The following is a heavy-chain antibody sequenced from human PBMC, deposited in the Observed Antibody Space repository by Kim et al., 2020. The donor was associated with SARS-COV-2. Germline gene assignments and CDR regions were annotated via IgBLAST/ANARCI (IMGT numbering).Heavy chain of an antibody. J-gene: IGHJ5*02. CDR1: GGSFSGYY. CDR3: ARIGRSYYYGSHTNWFDP. D-gene: IGHD3-10*01. CDR2: INHSGST. Sequence: SETLSLTCAVYGGSFSGYYWSWIRQPPGKGLEWIGEINHSGSTNYNPSLKSRVTISVDTSKNQFSLKLSSVTAADTAVYYCARIGRSYYYGSHTNWFDPWGQGTLVTVSS. V-gene: IGHV4-34*01.